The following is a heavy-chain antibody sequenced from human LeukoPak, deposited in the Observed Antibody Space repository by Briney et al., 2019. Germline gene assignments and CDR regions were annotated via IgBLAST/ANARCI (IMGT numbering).Heavy chain of an antibody. CDR1: GFTFSSYA. V-gene: IGHV3-21*01. J-gene: IGHJ4*02. Sequence: GGSLRLSCAASGFTFSSYAMNWVRQAPGKGLEWVSSISSGGSYIYYADSVKGRFTISRDNAKTSLYLQMNSMIAEDRAVYYCARGAVSSSWLKDWVPRHYYWGQGNLVTVSS. CDR3: ARGAVSSSWLKDWVPRHYY. D-gene: IGHD6-13*01. CDR2: ISSGGSYI.